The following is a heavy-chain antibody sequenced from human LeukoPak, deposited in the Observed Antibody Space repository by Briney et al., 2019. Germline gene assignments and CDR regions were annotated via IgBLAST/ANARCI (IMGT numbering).Heavy chain of an antibody. CDR2: ISSSGSTI. D-gene: IGHD1-14*01. CDR3: ARGSNRFLFDY. CDR1: GFTFSSYE. Sequence: PGGSLRLSCAASGFTFSSYEMNWVRQAPGKGLERVSYISSSGSTIYYAESVKGRFTISRDNTKNSLYLQMNSLRAEDTAVYYCARGSNRFLFDYWGQGTLVTVSS. V-gene: IGHV3-48*03. J-gene: IGHJ4*02.